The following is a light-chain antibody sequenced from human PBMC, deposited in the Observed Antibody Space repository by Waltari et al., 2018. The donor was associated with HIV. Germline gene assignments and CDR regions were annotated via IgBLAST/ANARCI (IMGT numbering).Light chain of an antibody. CDR2: EVS. V-gene: IGLV2-14*01. CDR3: SSFSSGNSLEV. Sequence: QSALTQPASVSGSPGQSITISCTGTSSDVGGYNYVSWYQQQPGKAPKLMIYEVSNRPSGFSNRFSGSKSGNTAYLTISGLQAEDEADYYCSSFSSGNSLEVFGTGTKVTFL. J-gene: IGLJ1*01. CDR1: SSDVGGYNY.